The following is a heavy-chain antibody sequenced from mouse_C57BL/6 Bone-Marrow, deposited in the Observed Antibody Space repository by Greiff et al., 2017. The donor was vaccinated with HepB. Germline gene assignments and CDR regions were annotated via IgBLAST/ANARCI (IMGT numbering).Heavy chain of an antibody. Sequence: QVQLQQSGAELVRPGTSVKMSCKASGYTFTNYWIGWVKQRPGHGLEWIGDIYPGGGYTNYNEKFKGKATLTADTSSSTAYMQFSSLTSEDSAIYYCARRSPYYYGSSYGYWGQGTTLTVSS. J-gene: IGHJ2*01. D-gene: IGHD1-1*01. CDR3: ARRSPYYYGSSYGY. CDR2: IYPGGGYT. CDR1: GYTFTNYW. V-gene: IGHV1-63*01.